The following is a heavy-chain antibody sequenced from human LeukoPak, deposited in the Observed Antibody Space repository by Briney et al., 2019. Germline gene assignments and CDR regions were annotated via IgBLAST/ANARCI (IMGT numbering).Heavy chain of an antibody. D-gene: IGHD1-26*01. V-gene: IGHV3-30*02. CDR3: AKSFTGSYLDYFDY. CDR1: GFTFRSFG. Sequence: GGSLRLSCAASGFTFRSFGMHWVRQAPGKGLEWVAFIQYDAGNRQYADSGKGRFTISRDNSKTTLYMQMNSLTAEDTAVYYCAKSFTGSYLDYFDYWGQGTLVTVSS. CDR2: IQYDAGNR. J-gene: IGHJ4*02.